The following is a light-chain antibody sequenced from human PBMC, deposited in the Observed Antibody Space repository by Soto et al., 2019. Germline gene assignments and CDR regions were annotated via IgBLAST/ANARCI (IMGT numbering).Light chain of an antibody. J-gene: IGKJ1*01. CDR1: QSVRSSY. CDR3: QQRSNWPT. CDR2: GAS. V-gene: IGKV3D-20*02. Sequence: EIVLTQSPGTLSLSPGDRATLSCRASQSVRSSYLAWYQQKPGQAPRLLIYGASSRATGIPARFSGSGSGTDFTLTISRLEPEDFAVYYCQQRSNWPTFGQGTKVEIK.